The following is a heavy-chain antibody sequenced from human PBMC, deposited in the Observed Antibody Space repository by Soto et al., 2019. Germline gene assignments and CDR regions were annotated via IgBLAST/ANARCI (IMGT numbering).Heavy chain of an antibody. Sequence: PSETLSLTCTVSGGSISSGGYYWSWIRQHPXKGLEWIGYIYYSGSTYYNPSLKSRVTISVDTSKNQFSLKLSSVTAADTAVYYCAREAGYCSSTSCSLRYYSYGTGVSGPGTTVTV. J-gene: IGHJ6*02. D-gene: IGHD2-2*01. CDR3: AREAGYCSSTSCSLRYYSYGTGV. CDR2: IYYSGST. V-gene: IGHV4-31*03. CDR1: GGSISSGGYY.